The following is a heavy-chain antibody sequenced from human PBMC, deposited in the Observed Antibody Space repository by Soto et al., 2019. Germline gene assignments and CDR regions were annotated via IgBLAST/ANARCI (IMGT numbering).Heavy chain of an antibody. CDR1: GGSISSSSYY. CDR3: VSYNKNDYALMDY. CDR2: IYYSGST. D-gene: IGHD4-17*01. Sequence: QLQLQESGPGLVKPSETLSLTCTVSGGSISSSSYYWGWIRQPPGKGLEWIGSIYYSGSTYYNPSLMSRVDISVDTSKNQFSLKLSSVTAADTAVYYCVSYNKNDYALMDYWGQGTLVTVSS. V-gene: IGHV4-39*01. J-gene: IGHJ4*02.